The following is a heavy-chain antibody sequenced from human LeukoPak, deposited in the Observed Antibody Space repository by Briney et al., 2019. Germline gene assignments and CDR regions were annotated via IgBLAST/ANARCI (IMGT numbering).Heavy chain of an antibody. D-gene: IGHD3-22*01. V-gene: IGHV4-39*01. CDR2: IYYSGST. J-gene: IGHJ5*02. CDR1: GGSISSSSYY. Sequence: SETLSLTCTVSGGSISSSSYYWGWIRQPPGKGLEWIGSIYYSGSTYYKASLKSRVTISVDTSKNQFSLKLTSVTAADTAIYYCASQRAYYYDSSGHYQGWFDPWGQGTLVTVSS. CDR3: ASQRAYYYDSSGHYQGWFDP.